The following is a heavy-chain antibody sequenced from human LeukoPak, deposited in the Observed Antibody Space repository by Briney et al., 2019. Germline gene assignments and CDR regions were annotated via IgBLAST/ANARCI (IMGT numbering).Heavy chain of an antibody. CDR3: VRFPAPRSYGSGIRNWFDP. CDR1: GFTFSSHW. CDR2: IRQDGSEK. J-gene: IGHJ5*02. D-gene: IGHD3-10*01. Sequence: GGSLRLSCAASGFTFSSHWMSWVRQAPGKGLEWVANIRQDGSEKYYVDSVKGRYTISRDNAKNSLYLQMNSLRAEDTAVYYCVRFPAPRSYGSGIRNWFDPWGQGTLVTVSS. V-gene: IGHV3-7*03.